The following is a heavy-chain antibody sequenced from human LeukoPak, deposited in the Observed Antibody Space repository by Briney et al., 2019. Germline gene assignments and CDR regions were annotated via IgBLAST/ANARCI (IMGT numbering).Heavy chain of an antibody. CDR1: GFTFSSYS. J-gene: IGHJ4*02. CDR3: ARVVGKVFKDINGYYFDY. Sequence: GGSLRLSCAASGFTFSSYSMNWVRQAPGKGLEWISYFSTRSGTISYADSVKGRFTISRDNAKDSLYLQMNSLRAEDTAIYYCARVVGKVFKDINGYYFDYWGQGILVTVSS. CDR2: FSTRSGTI. V-gene: IGHV3-48*04. D-gene: IGHD2-15*01.